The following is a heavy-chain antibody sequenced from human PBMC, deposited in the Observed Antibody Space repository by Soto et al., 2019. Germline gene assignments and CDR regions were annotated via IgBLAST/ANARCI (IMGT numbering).Heavy chain of an antibody. D-gene: IGHD3-9*01. Sequence: QVLLQESGPGLVKSSETLSLACTVSGDSVSSDIYYWDWIRQPPGRGLEWIGTIYYSGSTNYNPSLASRVSISIDTSKNQFSLELTSVTAADMAFYYCAGRGTGLGPHYYGLDVWGQGTAVTVSS. V-gene: IGHV4-39*01. CDR2: IYYSGST. CDR1: GDSVSSDIYY. CDR3: AGRGTGLGPHYYGLDV. J-gene: IGHJ6*02.